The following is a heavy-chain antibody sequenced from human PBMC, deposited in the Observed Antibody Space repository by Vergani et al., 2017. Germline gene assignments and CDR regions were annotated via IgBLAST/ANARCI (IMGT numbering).Heavy chain of an antibody. CDR1: GFTFSSYA. V-gene: IGHV3-30-3*01. Sequence: QVQLVESGGGVVQPGRSLRLSCAASGFTFSSYAMHWVRQAPGKGLEWVAVISYDGSNKYYADSVKGRFTISRDNSKNTLYLQMNSLRAEDTAVYYCARDSLNAGKQLVRNGYYYYGMDVWGQGTTVTVSS. CDR2: ISYDGSNK. CDR3: ARDSLNAGKQLVRNGYYYYGMDV. J-gene: IGHJ6*02. D-gene: IGHD6-13*01.